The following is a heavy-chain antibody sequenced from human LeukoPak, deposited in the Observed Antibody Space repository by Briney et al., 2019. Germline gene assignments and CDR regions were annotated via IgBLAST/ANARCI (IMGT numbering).Heavy chain of an antibody. J-gene: IGHJ4*02. CDR2: IYYTGIT. D-gene: IGHD3-22*01. CDR1: GDSITSHY. V-gene: IGHV4-59*07. Sequence: SDTLSLTCNVSGDSITSHYWNWIRQPPGKGLEWIGYIYYTGITKYNPSLTSRVSTSVDTSKNQFFLKMNSVTAADTAVYHCARSVDYFDNTGPHMMFDYWGQGSLVTVSS. CDR3: ARSVDYFDNTGPHMMFDY.